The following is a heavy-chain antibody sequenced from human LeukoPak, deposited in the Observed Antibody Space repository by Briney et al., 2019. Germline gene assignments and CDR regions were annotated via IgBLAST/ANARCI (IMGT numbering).Heavy chain of an antibody. CDR3: AKVLTPLYYYDSSGYFSLGDY. J-gene: IGHJ4*02. Sequence: GGSLRLSCAASGFTFSTYAMSWVRQAPGKGLEWVSTISGSGANTYYADSVRGRFTISRDNSKNTLYLQMNSLRAEDTAVYYCAKVLTPLYYYDSSGYFSLGDYWGQGTLVTVSS. CDR1: GFTFSTYA. CDR2: ISGSGANT. V-gene: IGHV3-23*01. D-gene: IGHD3-22*01.